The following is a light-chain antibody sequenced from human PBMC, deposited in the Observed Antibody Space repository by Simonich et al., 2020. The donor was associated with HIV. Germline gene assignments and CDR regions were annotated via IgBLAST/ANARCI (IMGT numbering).Light chain of an antibody. J-gene: IGKJ2*01. CDR2: WAS. CDR1: QSVLYSSNNKNY. Sequence: DIVMTQSPDSLAESLGERATINCHSTQSVLYSSNNKNYLVWYQQKPGQPPKLLIYWASPRESVVPDRFSGSGSGTDFTLTISSLQAEDVAVYYCQQYYSTPQTFGQGTKLEIK. CDR3: QQYYSTPQT. V-gene: IGKV4-1*01.